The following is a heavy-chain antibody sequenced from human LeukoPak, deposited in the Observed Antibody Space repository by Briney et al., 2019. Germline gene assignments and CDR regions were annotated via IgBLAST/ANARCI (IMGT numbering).Heavy chain of an antibody. Sequence: SETLSLTCAVSGYSISSGYYWGWIRQPPGKGLEWIGSIYHSASTYYNPSLKSRVTISVDTSKHQFSLKLSSVTAADTAVYYCASRIVGATKANAFDIWGQGTMVTVSS. J-gene: IGHJ3*02. V-gene: IGHV4-38-2*01. CDR2: IYHSAST. D-gene: IGHD1-26*01. CDR3: ASRIVGATKANAFDI. CDR1: GYSISSGYY.